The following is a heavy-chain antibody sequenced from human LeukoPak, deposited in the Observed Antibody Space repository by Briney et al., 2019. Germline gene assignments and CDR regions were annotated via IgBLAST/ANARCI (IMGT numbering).Heavy chain of an antibody. J-gene: IGHJ3*02. CDR2: IYHSGST. V-gene: IGHV4-38-2*02. Sequence: SETLSLTCTVSGYSISSGYYWGWIRQPPGKGLEWIGSIYHSGSTYYNPSLKSRVTISVDTSKNQFSLKLSSVTAADTAVYYCARVTHRSADAFDTWGQGTMVTVSS. D-gene: IGHD1-14*01. CDR3: ARVTHRSADAFDT. CDR1: GYSISSGYY.